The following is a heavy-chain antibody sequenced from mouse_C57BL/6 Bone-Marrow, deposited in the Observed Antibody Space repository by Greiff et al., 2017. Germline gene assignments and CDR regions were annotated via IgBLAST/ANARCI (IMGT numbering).Heavy chain of an antibody. J-gene: IGHJ3*01. CDR2: ISSGSSTI. D-gene: IGHD1-1*01. V-gene: IGHV5-17*01. CDR1: GFTFSDYG. CDR3: SRPCYYGSRAWFAY. Sequence: EVMLVESGGGLVKPGGSLKLSCAASGFTFSDYGMHWVRQAPEKGLEWVAYISSGSSTIYYADTVKGRFTISRDNAKNTLFLQMTSLRSEDTAMYYCSRPCYYGSRAWFAYWGQGTLVTVSA.